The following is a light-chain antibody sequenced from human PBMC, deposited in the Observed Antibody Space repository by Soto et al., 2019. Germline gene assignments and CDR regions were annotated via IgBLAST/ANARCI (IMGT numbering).Light chain of an antibody. CDR3: QHYNSYSEA. J-gene: IGKJ1*01. CDR2: KAS. V-gene: IGKV1-5*03. CDR1: QTISSW. Sequence: TMSPATVSVSVCDRAPITCRASQTISSWLAWYQQKPGKAPKLLIYKASTLKSGVPSRFSGSGSGTEFTLTISSLQPDDFATYYCQHYNSYSEAFGQGTKVDIK.